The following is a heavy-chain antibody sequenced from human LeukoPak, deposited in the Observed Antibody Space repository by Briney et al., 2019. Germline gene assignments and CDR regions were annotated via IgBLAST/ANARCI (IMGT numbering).Heavy chain of an antibody. CDR1: GGSFSGYY. Sequence: SETLSLTCAVYGGSFSGYYWSWIRQPPGKGLEWTGEINHSGSTNYNPSLKSRVTISVDTSKNQFSLKLSSVTAADTAVYYCARGHKPTARGIVGATGASDIWGQGTMVTVSS. D-gene: IGHD1-26*01. V-gene: IGHV4-34*01. CDR2: INHSGST. J-gene: IGHJ3*02. CDR3: ARGHKPTARGIVGATGASDI.